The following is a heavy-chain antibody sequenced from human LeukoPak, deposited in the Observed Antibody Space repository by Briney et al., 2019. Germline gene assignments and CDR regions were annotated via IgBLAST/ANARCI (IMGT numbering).Heavy chain of an antibody. CDR2: SIPIFGTA. J-gene: IGHJ4*02. Sequence: SVKVSCKASGGTFSSYAISWVRQAPGQGLEWMGGSIPIFGTANYAQKFQGRVTITADKSTSTAYMELSSLRSEDTAVYYCARHPRNVYCSSTSCYAGYYFDYWGQGTLVTVSS. D-gene: IGHD2-2*01. V-gene: IGHV1-69*06. CDR1: GGTFSSYA. CDR3: ARHPRNVYCSSTSCYAGYYFDY.